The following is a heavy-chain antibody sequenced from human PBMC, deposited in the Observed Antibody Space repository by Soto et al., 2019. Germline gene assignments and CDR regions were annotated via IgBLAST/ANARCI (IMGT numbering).Heavy chain of an antibody. CDR2: INAGNGNT. J-gene: IGHJ4*02. D-gene: IGHD3-22*01. Sequence: ASVKVSCKASGYTFTSYAMHWVRQAPGQRLEWMGWINAGNGNTKYSQKFQGRVTITRDTSASTAYMELSSLRSEDTAVYYCARDSLDYYDSSGYYYFDYWGQGTRVTVSS. CDR1: GYTFTSYA. CDR3: ARDSLDYYDSSGYYYFDY. V-gene: IGHV1-3*01.